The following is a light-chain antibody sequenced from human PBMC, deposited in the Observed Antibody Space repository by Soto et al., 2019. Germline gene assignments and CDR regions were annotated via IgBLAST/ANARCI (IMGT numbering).Light chain of an antibody. CDR2: DAS. J-gene: IGKJ4*01. CDR1: QTVSSSF. Sequence: EVVLTQSPGTRSLSPGERATLSCRTSQTVSSSFLAWYQQKPGQAPRLLMFDASNRATGIPDRFSGSGSGTDFTLTISRLEPEDFAVYYCQQYGSSPPLSFGGGTKVDIK. CDR3: QQYGSSPPLS. V-gene: IGKV3-20*01.